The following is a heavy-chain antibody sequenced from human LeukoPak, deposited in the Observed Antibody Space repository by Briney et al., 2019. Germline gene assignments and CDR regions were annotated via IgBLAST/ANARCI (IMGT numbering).Heavy chain of an antibody. CDR1: GFTFSSYW. J-gene: IGHJ4*02. V-gene: IGHV3-74*01. Sequence: GGSLRLSCAASGFTFSSYWMHWVRQAPGKGLVWVSRINSDGSSTSYADSVKGRFTISRDNAKNTLYLQINSLRAEDTAVYYCARVELQWFEKFPNQYYFDYWGQGTLVTVSS. CDR3: ARVELQWFEKFPNQYYFDY. CDR2: INSDGSST. D-gene: IGHD3-10*01.